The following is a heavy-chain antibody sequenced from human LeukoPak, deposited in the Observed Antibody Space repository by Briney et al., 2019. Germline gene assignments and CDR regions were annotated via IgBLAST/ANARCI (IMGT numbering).Heavy chain of an antibody. D-gene: IGHD1-1*01. V-gene: IGHV3-30*18. Sequence: GRSLRLSCAASGFTFSSYGMHWVRQAPGKGLEWVAVISYDGSNKYYADSVKGRFTISRDNSKNTLYLQMNSLRAEDTAVYYCAKGRTRQTNYYFDYWGQGTLVTVSS. CDR2: ISYDGSNK. J-gene: IGHJ4*02. CDR1: GFTFSSYG. CDR3: AKGRTRQTNYYFDY.